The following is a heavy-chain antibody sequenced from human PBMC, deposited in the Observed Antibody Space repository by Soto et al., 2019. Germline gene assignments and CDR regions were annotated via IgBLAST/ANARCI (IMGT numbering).Heavy chain of an antibody. D-gene: IGHD2-21*02. J-gene: IGHJ6*02. CDR2: ISGSGGSI. CDR3: AKGGGDSLRYGMDV. Sequence: EVQLLDSGGGLVQPGGALRLSCSASGFIFSSSAMNWVRQAPGKGLEWVSAISGSGGSIYYADSVKGRFTISRDNSKPTLYLQMDSVRAEDTAVYYCAKGGGDSLRYGMDVWGQGTTVTVSS. CDR1: GFIFSSSA. V-gene: IGHV3-23*01.